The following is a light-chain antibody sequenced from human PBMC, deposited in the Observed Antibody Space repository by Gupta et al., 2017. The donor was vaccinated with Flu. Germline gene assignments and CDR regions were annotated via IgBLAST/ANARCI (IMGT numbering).Light chain of an antibody. J-gene: IGKJ5*01. Sequence: IVLTQSPATLSLSPGERATLSCRASQSVSSYLAWYQQKPGQAPRRLIYDASNRATGIPARFSGSGSGTDFTLTISSLEPEDCAVYYCQQRSNWPPITFGQGTRLEIK. CDR1: QSVSSY. CDR2: DAS. CDR3: QQRSNWPPIT. V-gene: IGKV3-11*01.